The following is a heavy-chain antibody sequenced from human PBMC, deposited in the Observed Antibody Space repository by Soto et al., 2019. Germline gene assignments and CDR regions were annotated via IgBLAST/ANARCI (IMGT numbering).Heavy chain of an antibody. J-gene: IGHJ6*02. D-gene: IGHD6-13*01. Sequence: GGSLRLSCAASGFTFSSYAMHWVRQAPGKGLEWVAVRSYDGSNKYYADSVKGRFTLSRDNSKNTLYLQMNSLRAEDTAVYYCAREGEAAAANGMDVWGQGTTVTVSS. V-gene: IGHV3-30*14. CDR2: RSYDGSNK. CDR1: GFTFSSYA. CDR3: AREGEAAAANGMDV.